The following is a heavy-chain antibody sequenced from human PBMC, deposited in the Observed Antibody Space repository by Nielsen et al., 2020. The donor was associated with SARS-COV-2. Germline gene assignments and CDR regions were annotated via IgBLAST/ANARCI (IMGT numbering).Heavy chain of an antibody. D-gene: IGHD3-16*01. V-gene: IGHV1-46*01. CDR3: ARQSWGRGMDV. J-gene: IGHJ6*02. CDR1: GYTFTSYY. CDR2: INPSGGST. Sequence: ASEKVSCKASGYTFTSYYMHWVRQAPGQGLEWMGIINPSGGSTSYAQKFQGRVTMTRDTSTSTVYMELSSLRSEDTAVYYCARQSWGRGMDVWGQGTTVTVSS.